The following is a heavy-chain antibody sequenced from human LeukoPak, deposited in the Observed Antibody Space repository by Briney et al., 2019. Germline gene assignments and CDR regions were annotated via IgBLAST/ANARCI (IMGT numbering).Heavy chain of an antibody. CDR1: GGTFSSYA. V-gene: IGHV1-69*04. D-gene: IGHD1-26*01. CDR2: IIPILGIA. J-gene: IGHJ6*02. Sequence: SVTVSCKASGGTFSSYAISWVRQAPGQGLEWVGRIIPILGIANYAQKFQGRVTITADKSTSTAYMELSSLRSEDTAVYYCARTNKYSGSSYGMGVWGQGTTVTVSS. CDR3: ARTNKYSGSSYGMGV.